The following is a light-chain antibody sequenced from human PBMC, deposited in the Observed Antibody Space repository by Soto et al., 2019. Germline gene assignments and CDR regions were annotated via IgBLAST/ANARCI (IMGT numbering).Light chain of an antibody. CDR3: MQRIEFPSYT. V-gene: IGKV2-40*01. J-gene: IGKJ2*01. CDR2: TLS. Sequence: DIVMTQTPLSLPVTPGEPASISCRSSQSLLDSNDGNIYLDWYLQRPGQSPQLLIYTLSYRAPGVPDRFSRSGTGTDFTLKISSVEAEDVGVYYCMQRIEFPSYTFGPGTRLEIK. CDR1: QSLLDSNDGNIY.